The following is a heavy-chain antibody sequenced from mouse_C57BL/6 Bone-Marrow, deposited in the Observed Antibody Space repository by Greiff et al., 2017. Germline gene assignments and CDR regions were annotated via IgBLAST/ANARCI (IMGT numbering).Heavy chain of an antibody. Sequence: EVQLVESGGGLVKPGGSLKLSCAASGFTFTSYAMSWVRQTPEKRLEWVATISDGGSYTYYPDNVKGRFTFSRDNAKSNLYLQMSRLWSEDTALYYCARGPYYSGSSAYAMDYWGQGTSVTVSS. CDR2: ISDGGSYT. CDR1: GFTFTSYA. D-gene: IGHD1-1*01. V-gene: IGHV5-4*01. J-gene: IGHJ4*01. CDR3: ARGPYYSGSSAYAMDY.